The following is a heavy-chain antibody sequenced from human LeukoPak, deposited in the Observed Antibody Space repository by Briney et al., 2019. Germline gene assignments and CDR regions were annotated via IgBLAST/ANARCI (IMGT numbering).Heavy chain of an antibody. D-gene: IGHD3-10*01. Sequence: PGTSLRLSCAASGFSFTSYGMHWVRQGPGKGLEWVALITYDGCYKYYSDSVKGRFTISSDTSKNTLYLQMNSLRAEDTAVYYCARDLSPVVRASPMGYWGQGTLVTVSS. V-gene: IGHV3-30*03. J-gene: IGHJ4*02. CDR2: ITYDGCYK. CDR3: ARDLSPVVRASPMGY. CDR1: GFSFTSYG.